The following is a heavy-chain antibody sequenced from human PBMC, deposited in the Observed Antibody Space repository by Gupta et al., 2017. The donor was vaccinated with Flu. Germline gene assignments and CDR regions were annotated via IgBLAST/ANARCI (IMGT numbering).Heavy chain of an antibody. CDR1: GDSISSSDYY. V-gene: IGHV4-39*02. CDR3: ARLLQTAAAST. J-gene: IGHJ4*02. Sequence: QLLLQESGPGLVKPSETLSLMCTVSGDSISSSDYYWGWLRRPPGKGLEWIGTIYYDGTAYYNPSRKSRVTMSIDTSKNHFSLNLRSVTAADTAVFYCARLLQTAAASTWGRGTLVTVSS. D-gene: IGHD6-13*01. CDR2: IYYDGTA.